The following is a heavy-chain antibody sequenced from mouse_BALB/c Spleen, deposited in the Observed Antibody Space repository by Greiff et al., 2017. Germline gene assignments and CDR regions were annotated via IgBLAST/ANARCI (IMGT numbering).Heavy chain of an antibody. J-gene: IGHJ1*01. V-gene: IGHV2-6-7*02. D-gene: IGHD1-1*01. CDR1: GFSLTGYG. Sequence: VKLQESGPGLVAPSQSLSITCTVSGFSLTGYGVNWVRQPPGKGLEWLGMIWGDGSTDYNSALKSRLSISKDNSKSQVFLKMNSLQTDDTARYYCARVYGSSYDWYFDVWGAGTTVTVSS. CDR2: IWGDGST. CDR3: ARVYGSSYDWYFDV.